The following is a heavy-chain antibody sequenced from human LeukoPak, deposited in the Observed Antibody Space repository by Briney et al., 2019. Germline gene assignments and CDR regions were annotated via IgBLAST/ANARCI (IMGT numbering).Heavy chain of an antibody. CDR3: ARDQFDYYDSSGYYYFDY. Sequence: SVKVSCKASGGTFSSYAISWVRQAPGQGLEWMGRIIPILGIADYAQKFQGRVTITADKSTSTAYMELSSLRSEDTAVYYCARDQFDYYDSSGYYYFDYWGQGTLVTVSS. V-gene: IGHV1-69*04. CDR2: IIPILGIA. D-gene: IGHD3-22*01. CDR1: GGTFSSYA. J-gene: IGHJ4*02.